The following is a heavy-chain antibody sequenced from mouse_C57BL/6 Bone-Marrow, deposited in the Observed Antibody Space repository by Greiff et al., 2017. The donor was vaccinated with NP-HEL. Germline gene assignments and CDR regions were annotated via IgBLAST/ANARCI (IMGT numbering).Heavy chain of an antibody. CDR1: GFSFNTSA. V-gene: IGHV10-1*01. Sequence: EVMLVESGGGLVQPKGSLKLSCAASGFSFNTSAMNWVRQAPGKGLEWVARIRSKSNNYATYYADSVKDRFTISRDDSESMLYLQMNNLKTEDTAMDYCVRPSLWAMDYWGQGTSVTVSS. CDR3: VRPSLWAMDY. CDR2: IRSKSNNYAT. J-gene: IGHJ4*01.